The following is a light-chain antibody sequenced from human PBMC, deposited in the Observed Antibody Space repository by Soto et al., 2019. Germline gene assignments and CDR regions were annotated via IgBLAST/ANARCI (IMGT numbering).Light chain of an antibody. CDR3: QQYNNWGT. J-gene: IGKJ1*01. Sequence: EIVMTQSPATLSVSPGERATLSCRASQSVSSNLAWYQQKPGQAPRLLIYGASTRATGIPARFSVSGSGTEFTLTLSSLQSEDFAVYYCQQYNNWGTFGQGTKVEIK. CDR1: QSVSSN. V-gene: IGKV3-15*01. CDR2: GAS.